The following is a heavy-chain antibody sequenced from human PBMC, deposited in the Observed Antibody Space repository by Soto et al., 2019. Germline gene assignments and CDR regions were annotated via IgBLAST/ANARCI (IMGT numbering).Heavy chain of an antibody. J-gene: IGHJ4*02. D-gene: IGHD2-2*01. CDR3: SRAGDDCSAANCYVIDY. CDR1: GYTFTNYA. V-gene: IGHV1-3*04. CDR2: INTGKGNT. Sequence: GASVKVSCKASGYTFTNYAMHLVREAPGQRLGWMGWINTGKGNTKYSQKFQGRVTIARDTSASTAYMELSSLRSEDTAMYFCSRAGDDCSAANCYVIDYWGQGTLVTVSS.